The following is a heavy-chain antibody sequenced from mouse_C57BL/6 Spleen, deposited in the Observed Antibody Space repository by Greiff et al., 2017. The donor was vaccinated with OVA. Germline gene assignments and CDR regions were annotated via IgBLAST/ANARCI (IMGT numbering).Heavy chain of an antibody. V-gene: IGHV1-18*01. J-gene: IGHJ4*01. CDR1: GYTFTDYN. D-gene: IGHD4-1*01. Sequence: VQLKESGPELVKPGASVKIPCKASGYTFTDYNMDWVKQSHGKSLEWIGDINPNNGGTIYNQKFKGKATLTVDKSSSTAYMELRSLTSEDTAVYYGARPSWDGYYYAMDYWGQGTSVTVSS. CDR2: INPNNGGT. CDR3: ARPSWDGYYYAMDY.